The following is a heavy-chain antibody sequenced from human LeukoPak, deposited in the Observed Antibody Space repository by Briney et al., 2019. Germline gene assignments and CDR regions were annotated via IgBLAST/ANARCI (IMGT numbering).Heavy chain of an antibody. J-gene: IGHJ6*02. CDR2: IYSGGST. CDR1: GFTFSSYS. CDR3: ARRVGV. Sequence: GGSLRLSCAASGFTFSSYSMNWVRQAPGKGLEWVSVIYSGGSTYYADSVKGRFTISRDNSKNTLYLQMNSLRAEDTAVYYCARRVGVWGQGTTVTVSS. V-gene: IGHV3-66*01.